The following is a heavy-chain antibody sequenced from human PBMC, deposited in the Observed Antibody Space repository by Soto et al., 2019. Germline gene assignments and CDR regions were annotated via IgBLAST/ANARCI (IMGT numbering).Heavy chain of an antibody. V-gene: IGHV3-23*01. D-gene: IGHD3-16*01. J-gene: IGHJ6*03. Sequence: EVQLLESGGGLVQPGGSLRLSCAASGFTVSSYAMSWVRQAPGKGLEWVSAISGSGSTYSADSVKGRFTISRDSSKNTVYLEMNSLRAEDTDVYYCAKALRFTFTTGYYMDVWGRGTTVTVSS. CDR3: AKALRFTFTTGYYMDV. CDR1: GFTVSSYA. CDR2: ISGSGST.